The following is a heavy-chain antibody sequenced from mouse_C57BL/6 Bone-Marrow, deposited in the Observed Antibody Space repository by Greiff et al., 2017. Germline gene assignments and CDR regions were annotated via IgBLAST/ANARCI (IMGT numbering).Heavy chain of an antibody. J-gene: IGHJ2*01. Sequence: VQLQQSGPELVKPGASVKISCKASGYTFTDYYMNWVQQSHGKSLEWIGDINPNNGGTSYNQKFKGKATLTVDKSSSTAYMELRSLTSEDTAVYYCARRDDGSSYGYWGQGTTLTVSS. D-gene: IGHD1-1*01. V-gene: IGHV1-26*01. CDR3: ARRDDGSSYGY. CDR1: GYTFTDYY. CDR2: INPNNGGT.